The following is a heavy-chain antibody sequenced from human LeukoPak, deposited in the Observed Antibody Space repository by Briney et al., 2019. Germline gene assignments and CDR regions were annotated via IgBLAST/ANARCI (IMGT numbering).Heavy chain of an antibody. CDR3: AGNPVRYYFDY. V-gene: IGHV3-66*01. Sequence: GGSLRLSCAASGFTVSSNYMGWVCQAPGKGLEWVSIIYSGGSTYYADSVKGRFTISRDNSKNTMYLQINGLRAEDTAVYYCAGNPVRYYFDYWGQGTLVTVSS. CDR2: IYSGGST. CDR1: GFTVSSNY. D-gene: IGHD1-14*01. J-gene: IGHJ4*02.